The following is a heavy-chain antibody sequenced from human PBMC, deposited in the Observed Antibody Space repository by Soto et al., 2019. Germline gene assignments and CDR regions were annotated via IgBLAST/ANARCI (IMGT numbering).Heavy chain of an antibody. D-gene: IGHD1-26*01. CDR3: ARSALGATYRNWFDP. CDR1: GGTFSSYA. CDR2: IIPIFGTA. Sequence: QVQLVQSGAEVKKPGSSVKVSCKASGGTFSSYAISWVRQAPGQGLEWMGGIIPIFGTANYAQKFQGRVTITADESTSTAYRELSSLRSEDTAVYYCARSALGATYRNWFDPWGQGTLVTVSS. J-gene: IGHJ5*02. V-gene: IGHV1-69*01.